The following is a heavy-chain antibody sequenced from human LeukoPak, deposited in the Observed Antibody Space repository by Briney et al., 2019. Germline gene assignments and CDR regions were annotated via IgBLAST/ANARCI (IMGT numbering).Heavy chain of an antibody. CDR1: GFSFDNYG. V-gene: IGHV3-20*04. J-gene: IGHJ4*02. CDR3: ARDYYGSGTYFLPADH. CDR2: IYWNGVRP. D-gene: IGHD3-10*01. Sequence: GGSLRLSCATPGFSFDNYGMSWVRPAPGKGLERVSAIYWNGVRPGYAYSVKGRFTISRDNAKNSLYLQMNSLRVEDTAVYYCARDYYGSGTYFLPADHCGQGTLVTVSS.